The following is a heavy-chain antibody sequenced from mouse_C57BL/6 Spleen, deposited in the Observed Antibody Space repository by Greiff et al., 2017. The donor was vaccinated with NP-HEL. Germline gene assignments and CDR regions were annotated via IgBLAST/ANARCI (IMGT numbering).Heavy chain of an antibody. CDR3: ARRPYYGSEDYFDY. D-gene: IGHD1-1*01. J-gene: IGHJ2*01. Sequence: QVQLQQSGPELVKPGASVKISCKASGYAFSSSWMNWVKQRPGKGLEWIGRIYPGDGDTNYNGKFKGKATLTADKSSSTAYMQLSSLTSEDSAVYFCARRPYYGSEDYFDYWGQGTTLTVSS. CDR2: IYPGDGDT. CDR1: GYAFSSSW. V-gene: IGHV1-82*01.